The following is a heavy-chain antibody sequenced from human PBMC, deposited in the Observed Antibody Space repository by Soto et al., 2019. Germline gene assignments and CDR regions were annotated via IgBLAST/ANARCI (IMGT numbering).Heavy chain of an antibody. CDR1: GYTHTFNTDA. J-gene: IGHJ5*02. CDR3: AKVPIAAAGTPDWFDP. D-gene: IGHD6-13*01. V-gene: IGHV3-23*01. Sequence: GGPQRLSYAGSGYTHTFNTDAMSWVRQAPGKGLEWVSAISGSGGSTYYADSVKGRFTISRDNSKNTLYLQMNSLRAEDTAVYYCAKVPIAAAGTPDWFDPWGQGTLVTVSS. CDR2: ISGSGGST.